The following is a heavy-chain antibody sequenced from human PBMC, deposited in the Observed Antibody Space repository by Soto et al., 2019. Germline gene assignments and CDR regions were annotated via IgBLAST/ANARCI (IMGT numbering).Heavy chain of an antibody. CDR2: VSAYNGDT. V-gene: IGHV1-18*01. CDR3: ARDRGYCANGVCFRYDY. Sequence: ASVKVSCKASGYTFTSYGISWVRQAPGQGLEWMGWVSAYNGDTNYAQNFQGRVTMTTDTSTSTAYMDLRSLRSGDTATYYCARDRGYCANGVCFRYDYWGQGTLVTFSS. CDR1: GYTFTSYG. J-gene: IGHJ4*02. D-gene: IGHD2-8*01.